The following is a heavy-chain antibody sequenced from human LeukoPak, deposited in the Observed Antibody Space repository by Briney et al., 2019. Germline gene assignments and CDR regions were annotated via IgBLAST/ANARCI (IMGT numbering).Heavy chain of an antibody. V-gene: IGHV4-39*01. J-gene: IGHJ5*02. D-gene: IGHD6-19*01. Sequence: PSETLSLTCTVSGGSIRITSYYWGWIRQPPGKGLEWLGSVHYSGSTYDNPSLKSRVTISVDTSKNQFSLKLISMTAADTAVYYCARRSTVAGRGRFDPWGQGTLVTVSS. CDR3: ARRSTVAGRGRFDP. CDR2: VHYSGST. CDR1: GGSIRITSYY.